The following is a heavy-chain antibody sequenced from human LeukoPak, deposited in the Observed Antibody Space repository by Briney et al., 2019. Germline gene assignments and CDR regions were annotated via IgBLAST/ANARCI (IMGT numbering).Heavy chain of an antibody. CDR1: GFTLSSYA. CDR3: AKPQFRIVGATTGNDY. CDR2: IRGSGGST. Sequence: PGGSLRLSCAASGFTLSSYAMSWVRQAPGKGLEWVSAIRGSGGSTYYADSVKGRFTISRDNSKNTLYLQMNSLRAEDTAVYYCAKPQFRIVGATTGNDYWGQGTLVTVSS. J-gene: IGHJ4*02. D-gene: IGHD1-26*01. V-gene: IGHV3-23*01.